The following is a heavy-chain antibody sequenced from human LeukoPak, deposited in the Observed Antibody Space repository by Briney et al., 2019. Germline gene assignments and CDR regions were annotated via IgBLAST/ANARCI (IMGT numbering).Heavy chain of an antibody. V-gene: IGHV4-31*03. D-gene: IGHD2-15*01. CDR3: ASGYCSGGSCKPYYYYGMDV. J-gene: IGHJ6*02. CDR1: GGSISSGGYY. CDR2: IYYSGST. Sequence: SETLSLTCTVSGGSISSGGYYWSWIRQHPGKGLEWIGYIYYSGSTYYNPSLKSRVTISVDTSKNQFSLKLSSVTAADTAVYYCASGYCSGGSCKPYYYYGMDVWGQGTTVTVSS.